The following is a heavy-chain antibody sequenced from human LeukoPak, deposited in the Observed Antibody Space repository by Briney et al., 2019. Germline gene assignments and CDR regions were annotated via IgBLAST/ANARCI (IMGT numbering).Heavy chain of an antibody. CDR3: AGGDRNGWYFDY. CDR2: INWNGGST. D-gene: IGHD6-19*01. J-gene: IGHJ4*02. V-gene: IGHV3-20*04. Sequence: PGGSLRLSCAASGFIFDDHGMSWVRQVPGKGLEWVSGINWNGGSTGYADSVKGRFTIPGDNAKKSLYLQMNSLRAEDTALYYCAGGDRNGWYFDYWGQGILVTVSS. CDR1: GFIFDDHG.